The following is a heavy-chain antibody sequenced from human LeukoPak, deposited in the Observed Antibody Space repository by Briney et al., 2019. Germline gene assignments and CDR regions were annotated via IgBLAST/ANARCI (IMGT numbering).Heavy chain of an antibody. J-gene: IGHJ3*02. CDR3: AYASGWYVNDAFDI. Sequence: SGPTLVNPTQTLTLTCTFSGFSLCTSGVGVGWIRQPPGKALEWLALIYWDDDKRYSPSLKSRLTITKDTSKNQVVLTMTNMDPVDTATYYCAYASGWYVNDAFDIWGQGTMVTVSS. CDR1: GFSLCTSGVG. D-gene: IGHD6-19*01. CDR2: IYWDDDK. V-gene: IGHV2-5*02.